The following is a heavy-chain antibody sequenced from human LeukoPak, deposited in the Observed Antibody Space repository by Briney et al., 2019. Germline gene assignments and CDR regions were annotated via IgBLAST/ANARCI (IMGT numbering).Heavy chain of an antibody. J-gene: IGHJ6*03. CDR1: GGSFSGYY. CDR2: INHSGST. D-gene: IGHD6-13*01. V-gene: IGHV4-34*01. Sequence: SETLSLTCAVYGGSFSGYYWSWIRQPPGKGLEWIGEINHSGSTNYNPSLKSRVTISVDTSKNQFSLKLSSVTAADTAVYYCARQIRGVAAAGLCYYYYMDVWGKGTTVTVSS. CDR3: ARQIRGVAAAGLCYYYYMDV.